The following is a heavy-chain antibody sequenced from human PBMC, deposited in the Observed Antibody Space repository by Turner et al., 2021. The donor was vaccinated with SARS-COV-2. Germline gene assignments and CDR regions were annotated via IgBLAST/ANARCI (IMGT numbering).Heavy chain of an antibody. CDR3: ATVFAVAGLSYGMDV. J-gene: IGHJ6*02. V-gene: IGHV1-24*01. D-gene: IGHD6-19*01. CDR1: GYTLIELS. CDR2: FDPEDVET. Sequence: QVQLVQSGAEVKKPGASVKVSCKVSGYTLIELSMHWVRQAPGKGHEWMGGFDPEDVETSYAQKFQGRVTMTEDTSTDTAYMELSSLRSEDTAVYYCATVFAVAGLSYGMDVWGQGTTVTVSS.